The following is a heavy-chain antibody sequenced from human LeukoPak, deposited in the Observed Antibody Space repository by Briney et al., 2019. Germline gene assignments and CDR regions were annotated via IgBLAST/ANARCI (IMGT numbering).Heavy chain of an antibody. CDR3: ANWAGHTNNY. V-gene: IGHV3-21*04. Sequence: GWSLRLSCAAAGFTFISYTMNWVRQAPGKGRECVSSISGGSSDIYYEGSVTGRFTISRHNANNSLYLKMDSLRAEDTAVYYCANWAGHTNNYWGQGTLVTVSS. D-gene: IGHD6-19*01. CDR1: GFTFISYT. CDR2: ISGGSSDI. J-gene: IGHJ4*02.